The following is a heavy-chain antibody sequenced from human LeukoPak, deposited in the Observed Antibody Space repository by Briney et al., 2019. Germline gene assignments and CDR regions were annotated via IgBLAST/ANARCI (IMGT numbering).Heavy chain of an antibody. J-gene: IGHJ5*02. CDR3: ARGGDSLGQDDSSNWFDP. CDR2: IYTSGST. CDR1: GGSISSYY. Sequence: PETLSLTCTVSGGSISSYYWSWIRQPAGKGLEWIGRIYTSGSTNYNPSLKSRVTMSVDTSKNQFSLKLSSVTAADTAVYYCARGGDSLGQDDSSNWFDPWGQGTLVTVSS. V-gene: IGHV4-4*07. D-gene: IGHD4-17*01.